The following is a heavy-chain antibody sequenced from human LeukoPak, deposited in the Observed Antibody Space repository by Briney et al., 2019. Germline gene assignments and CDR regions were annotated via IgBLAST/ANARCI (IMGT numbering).Heavy chain of an antibody. Sequence: GASVKVSCKASGGTFSSYAISWVRQAPGQGLEWMGGIIPIFGTANYAQKFQGRVTITADESTSTAYMELSSLRSEDTAVYYCARTDTAFAEHGEYFDYWGQGTLVTVSS. CDR2: IIPIFGTA. CDR3: ARTDTAFAEHGEYFDY. J-gene: IGHJ4*02. V-gene: IGHV1-69*01. D-gene: IGHD5-18*01. CDR1: GGTFSSYA.